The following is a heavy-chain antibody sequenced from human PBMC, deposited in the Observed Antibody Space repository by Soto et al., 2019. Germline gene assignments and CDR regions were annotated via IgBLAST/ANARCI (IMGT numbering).Heavy chain of an antibody. CDR2: IIPILGIA. D-gene: IGHD2-2*01. V-gene: IGHV1-69*02. CDR3: ARLLGYCSSTSCQA. Sequence: QVQLVQSGAEVKKPGSSVKVSCKASGGTFSSYTISWVRQAPGQGLEWMGRIIPILGIANYAQKFQGRVTITAEQSTSTAYMELSSLRSEDTAVYYCARLLGYCSSTSCQAWGQGTLVTVSS. CDR1: GGTFSSYT. J-gene: IGHJ4*02.